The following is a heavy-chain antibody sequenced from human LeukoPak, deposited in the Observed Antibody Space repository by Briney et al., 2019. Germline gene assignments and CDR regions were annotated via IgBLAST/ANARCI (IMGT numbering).Heavy chain of an antibody. D-gene: IGHD3-16*01. CDR2: IYYSGST. Sequence: SETLSLTCTVSGGSISSYYWSWIRQPPGKGLEWIGYIYYSGSTNYNPSLKSRVTILVDTSKNQFSLKLSSVTAADTAVYYCARDTLGWFDPWGQGTLVTVSS. J-gene: IGHJ5*02. CDR1: GGSISSYY. CDR3: ARDTLGWFDP. V-gene: IGHV4-59*01.